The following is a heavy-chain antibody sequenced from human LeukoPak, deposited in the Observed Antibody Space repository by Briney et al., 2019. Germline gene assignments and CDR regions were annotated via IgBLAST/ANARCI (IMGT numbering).Heavy chain of an antibody. Sequence: GGSLRLSCAASGFTFSSYAMSWVRQAPGKGLEWVSAISGSGGSTYYADSVKGRFTISRDNSKNTLYLQMNSLRAEDTAVYYCAKDLASYDNYYYYMDVWGEGTTVTVSS. J-gene: IGHJ6*03. V-gene: IGHV3-23*01. CDR3: AKDLASYDNYYYYMDV. D-gene: IGHD5-18*01. CDR1: GFTFSSYA. CDR2: ISGSGGST.